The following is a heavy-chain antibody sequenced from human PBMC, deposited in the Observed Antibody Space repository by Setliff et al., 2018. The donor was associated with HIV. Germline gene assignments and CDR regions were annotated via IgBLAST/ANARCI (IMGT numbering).Heavy chain of an antibody. D-gene: IGHD3-22*01. Sequence: VKVSCKASGYTFTSYDINWVRQATGQGLEWMGWMNPNSGNTGYAQKFQGRVTMTRNTSISTAYMELSSLRSADTAVYYCARDSWESSGYYSHWGQGTLVTVSS. J-gene: IGHJ4*02. V-gene: IGHV1-8*02. CDR1: GYTFTSYD. CDR3: ARDSWESSGYYSH. CDR2: MNPNSGNT.